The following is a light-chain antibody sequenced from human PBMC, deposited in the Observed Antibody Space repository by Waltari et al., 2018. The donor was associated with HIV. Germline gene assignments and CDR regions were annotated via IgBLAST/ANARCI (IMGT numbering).Light chain of an antibody. CDR2: ANS. J-gene: IGLJ3*02. Sequence: QSVLTHQPSVSVVPGPRVAITCTRPRSNIGAGHDVPWYQQLPRTVPKLLIYANSSRPSGVPDRFSDINSGTSASLAITGLQTEDEADYYCQSYDSGLSGWVFGGGTKLTVL. CDR3: QSYDSGLSGWV. V-gene: IGLV1-40*01. CDR1: RSNIGAGHD.